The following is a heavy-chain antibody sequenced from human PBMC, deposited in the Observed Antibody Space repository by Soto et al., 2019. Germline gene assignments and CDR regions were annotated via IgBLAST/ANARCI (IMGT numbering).Heavy chain of an antibody. J-gene: IGHJ4*02. CDR1: GFTFSSYA. CDR2: ISGSGGSK. CDR3: AKDGDFRGYSYGYFDY. V-gene: IGHV3-23*01. Sequence: GGSLRLSCAASGFTFSSYAMSWVRQAPGKGLEWVSAISGSGGSKYYADSVKGRFTISRDNSKNTLYLQMNSLRAEDTAVYYCAKDGDFRGYSYGYFDYWGQGTLVNVS. D-gene: IGHD5-18*01.